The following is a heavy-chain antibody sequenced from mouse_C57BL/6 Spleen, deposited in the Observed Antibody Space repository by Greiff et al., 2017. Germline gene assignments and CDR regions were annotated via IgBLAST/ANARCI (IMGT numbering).Heavy chain of an antibody. J-gene: IGHJ2*01. Sequence: QVQLQQPGTELVKPGASVKLSCKASGYTFTSYWMHWVKQRPGQGLEWIGNINPSNGGTNYNEKFKSQATLTVDKSSSPAYMQLISLTSEDSAVYYCAGGRYGGYFDYWGQGTTLTVSS. CDR2: INPSNGGT. D-gene: IGHD2-10*02. CDR3: AGGRYGGYFDY. CDR1: GYTFTSYW. V-gene: IGHV1-53*01.